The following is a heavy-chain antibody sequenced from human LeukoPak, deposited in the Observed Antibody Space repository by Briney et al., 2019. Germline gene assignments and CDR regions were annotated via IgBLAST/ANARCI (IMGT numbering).Heavy chain of an antibody. J-gene: IGHJ3*01. V-gene: IGHV4-59*01. CDR1: GFSLSSYG. D-gene: IGHD1-14*01. CDR3: ARAGGLTRDDAFDS. Sequence: GSLRLSCAASGFSLSSYGMYWIRQPPGKGLEWIGFVYYTGSTKYNPSLESRVTISVDTSRNRFSLKLTSVNAIDTAVYYCARAGGLTRDDAFDSWGQGTMVTVSS. CDR2: VYYTGST.